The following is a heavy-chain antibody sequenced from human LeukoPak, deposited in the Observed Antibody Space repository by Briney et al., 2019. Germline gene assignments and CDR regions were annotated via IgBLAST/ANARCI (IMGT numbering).Heavy chain of an antibody. CDR3: ARLESRRENKAMLGGEILDY. CDR1: GGSFSGYY. Sequence: KPSETLSLTCAVYGGSFSGYYWSWVRQPPVKGLEWIGEINHSGSTNYNPSLKSRVNISVDTSKNQFSRKLRSVTAADTAVYYCARLESRRENKAMLGGEILDYWGQGALVTVSS. V-gene: IGHV4-34*01. CDR2: INHSGST. J-gene: IGHJ4*02. D-gene: IGHD5-18*01.